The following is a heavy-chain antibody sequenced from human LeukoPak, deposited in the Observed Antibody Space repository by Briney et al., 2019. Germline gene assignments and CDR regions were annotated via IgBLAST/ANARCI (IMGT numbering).Heavy chain of an antibody. J-gene: IGHJ3*02. CDR2: IYYSGST. Sequence: PSETLSFTCTVSGGSISSYYWSWIRQPPGKGLEWIGYIYYSGSTNYNPSLKSRVTISVDTSKNQFSLKLSSVTAADTAVYYCARARYDILTGSFDAFDIWGQGTMVTVSS. CDR1: GGSISSYY. D-gene: IGHD3-9*01. V-gene: IGHV4-59*01. CDR3: ARARYDILTGSFDAFDI.